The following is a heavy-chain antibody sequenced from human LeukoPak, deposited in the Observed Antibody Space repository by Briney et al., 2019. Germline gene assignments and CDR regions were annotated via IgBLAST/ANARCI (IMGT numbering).Heavy chain of an antibody. CDR3: ARRSDIVATIDFDY. CDR1: GYTFTSYG. J-gene: IGHJ4*02. D-gene: IGHD5-12*01. Sequence: ASVKDSCKASGYTFTSYGISWVRQAPGQGLAWMGWISAYNGNTNYAQKLQGRVTMTTDTSTSTAYMELRSLRSDDTAVYYCARRSDIVATIDFDYWGQGTLVTVSS. CDR2: ISAYNGNT. V-gene: IGHV1-18*01.